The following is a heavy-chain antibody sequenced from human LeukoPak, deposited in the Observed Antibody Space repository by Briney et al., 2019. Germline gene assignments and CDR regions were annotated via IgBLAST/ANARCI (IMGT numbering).Heavy chain of an antibody. CDR1: GGTFSSYA. V-gene: IGHV1-69*06. J-gene: IGHJ6*03. D-gene: IGHD2-2*01. Sequence: SVKVSCKASGGTFSSYAISWVRQAPGQGLEWMGGIIPIFGTANYAQKFQGRVTITADKSTSTAYMELSSLRSEDTAVYYCARGGYCSSTSCYDDYYYYMDVWGKGTTVTVSS. CDR2: IIPIFGTA. CDR3: ARGGYCSSTSCYDDYYYYMDV.